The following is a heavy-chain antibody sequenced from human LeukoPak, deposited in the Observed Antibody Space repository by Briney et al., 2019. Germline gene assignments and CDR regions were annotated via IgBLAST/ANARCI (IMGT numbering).Heavy chain of an antibody. D-gene: IGHD2-15*01. J-gene: IGHJ3*02. CDR3: ARQILRDAFDI. Sequence: PSETLSLTCAVYGGSFSGYYWSWIRQPPGKGLEWIGEINHSGSTNYTPSLKSRVTISVDTSKNQFSLKLNSVTAADTAVYYCARQILRDAFDIWGQETMVTVSS. CDR1: GGSFSGYY. V-gene: IGHV4-34*01. CDR2: INHSGST.